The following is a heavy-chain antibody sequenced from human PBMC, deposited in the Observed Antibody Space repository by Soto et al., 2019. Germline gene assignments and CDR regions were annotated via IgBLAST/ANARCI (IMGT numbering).Heavy chain of an antibody. V-gene: IGHV3-23*01. D-gene: IGHD4-17*01. CDR3: ARTTTTNSRDY. CDR1: GFTFSSYD. CDR2: ISVTGSGT. J-gene: IGHJ4*02. Sequence: EVQLLESGGGLVQPGGSLGLSCAASGFTFSSYDMSWVRQAPGKGLEYVSSISVTGSGTYYADSVKGRFTISRDNSKNTLYLPMKSLRVEDTAVYYCARTTTTNSRDYWGQGALVTVS.